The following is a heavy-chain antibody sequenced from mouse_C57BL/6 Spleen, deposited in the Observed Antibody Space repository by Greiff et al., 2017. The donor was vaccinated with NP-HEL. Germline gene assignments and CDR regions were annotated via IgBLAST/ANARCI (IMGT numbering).Heavy chain of an antibody. D-gene: IGHD2-1*01. V-gene: IGHV8-12*01. CDR3: ARRSGNYVRGGYFDY. CDR1: GFSLSPSGMG. CDR2: IYWDDDK. Sequence: QVTLKESGPGILQSSQTLSLTCSFSGFSLSPSGMGVSWIRQPSGKGLEWLAHIYWDDDKRYNPSLKSRLTLSKDTSRNQVFLKITSVDTADTATYYCARRSGNYVRGGYFDYWGQGTTLTVSS. J-gene: IGHJ2*01.